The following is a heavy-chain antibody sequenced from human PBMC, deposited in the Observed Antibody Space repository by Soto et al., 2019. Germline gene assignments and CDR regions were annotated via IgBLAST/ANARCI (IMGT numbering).Heavy chain of an antibody. CDR1: GDNFNNYA. CDR2: LVPIFLTA. J-gene: IGHJ4*02. V-gene: IGHV1-69*06. CDR3: TRGLGYSAS. D-gene: IGHD7-27*01. Sequence: QVQLVQSGTEVKKPGSSVKVSCQASGDNFNNYAINWVRQAPGQGLEWMGGLVPIFLTANYAQKFQGRVTIPADRSTSTAYMELSSLISEDTAVYYCTRGLGYSASWGQGTLVTVSS.